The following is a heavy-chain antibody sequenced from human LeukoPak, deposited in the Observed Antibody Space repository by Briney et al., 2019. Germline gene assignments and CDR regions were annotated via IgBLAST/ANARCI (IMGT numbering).Heavy chain of an antibody. CDR3: SITMVRGVIISAGRDAFDI. V-gene: IGHV1-46*01. J-gene: IGHJ3*02. CDR1: GYTFTSYY. CDR2: INPSGGST. D-gene: IGHD3-10*01. Sequence: EASVKVSCKASGYTFTSYYMHWVRQAPGQGLEWMGIINPSGGSTSYAQKFQGRVTMTRDTSTSTVYMELSSLRSEDTAVYYCSITMVRGVIISAGRDAFDIWGQGTMVTVSS.